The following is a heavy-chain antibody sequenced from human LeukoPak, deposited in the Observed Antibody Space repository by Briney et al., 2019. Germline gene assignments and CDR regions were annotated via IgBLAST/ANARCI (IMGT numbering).Heavy chain of an antibody. J-gene: IGHJ2*01. CDR3: AKDSLTYYDILTGYPGYFDL. CDR2: IRYDGSNK. D-gene: IGHD3-9*01. V-gene: IGHV3-30*02. CDR1: GFTFSSYG. Sequence: GGSLRLSCAASGFTFSSYGMHWVRQAPGKGLEWVAFIRYDGSNKYYADSVKGRFTISRDNSKNTLYLQMNSLRAVDTAVYYCAKDSLTYYDILTGYPGYFDLWGRGTLVTVSS.